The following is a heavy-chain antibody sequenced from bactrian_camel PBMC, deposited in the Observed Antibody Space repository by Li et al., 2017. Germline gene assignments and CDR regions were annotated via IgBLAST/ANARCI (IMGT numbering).Heavy chain of an antibody. Sequence: HVQLVESGGGSVQSGGSLRLSCAASVGTLYIRCMAWFRQAPGYECQLVSTIVSDGRTYYADSVKGRFTVSRDNAKNTVYLQMNSLKSEDTALYYCASSMYEFMYEYNYWGQGTQVTVS. CDR3: ASSMYEFMYEYNY. CDR1: VGTLYIRC. CDR2: IVSDGRT. V-gene: IGHV3S53*01. J-gene: IGHJ4*01. D-gene: IGHD3*01.